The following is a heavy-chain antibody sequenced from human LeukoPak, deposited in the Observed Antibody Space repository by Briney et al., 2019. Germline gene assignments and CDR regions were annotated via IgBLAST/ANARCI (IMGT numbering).Heavy chain of an antibody. CDR1: GGSISSSSYY. CDR3: ARDAITMVRGVRFRMDV. V-gene: IGHV4-39*02. D-gene: IGHD3-10*01. Sequence: SETLSLTCTVSGGSISSSSYYWGWIRQPPGKGLEWINSIYYSGSTYYNPSLKSRVTISVDTSKNQFSLKLSSVTAADTAVYYCARDAITMVRGVRFRMDVWGKGTTVTVSS. J-gene: IGHJ6*03. CDR2: IYYSGST.